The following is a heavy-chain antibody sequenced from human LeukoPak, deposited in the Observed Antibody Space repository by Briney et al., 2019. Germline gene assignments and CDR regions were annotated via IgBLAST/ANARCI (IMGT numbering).Heavy chain of an antibody. Sequence: ASVKVSCKASGYSFTGHYMHWVRQAPGQGLEWMGWINPKSGGTNYAQKFQGRVTMTRDTSISTAYMELSRLRSDDTAVYYCARALGGYSGSLRWFDPWGQGTLVTVSS. V-gene: IGHV1-2*02. CDR3: ARALGGYSGSLRWFDP. D-gene: IGHD1-26*01. J-gene: IGHJ5*02. CDR2: INPKSGGT. CDR1: GYSFTGHY.